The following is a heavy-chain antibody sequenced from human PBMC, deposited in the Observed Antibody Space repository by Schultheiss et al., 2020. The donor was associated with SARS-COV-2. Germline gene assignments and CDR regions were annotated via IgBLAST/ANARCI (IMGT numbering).Heavy chain of an antibody. CDR1: GFTFSSYW. J-gene: IGHJ4*02. V-gene: IGHV3-7*01. Sequence: GESLKISCAASGFTFSSYWMSWVRQAPGKGLEWVANIKQDGSEKYYVDSVKGRFTISRDNAKNSLYLQVNSLRAEDTAVYYCARRTAYSYGRYFDYWGQGTLVTVSS. D-gene: IGHD5-18*01. CDR3: ARRTAYSYGRYFDY. CDR2: IKQDGSEK.